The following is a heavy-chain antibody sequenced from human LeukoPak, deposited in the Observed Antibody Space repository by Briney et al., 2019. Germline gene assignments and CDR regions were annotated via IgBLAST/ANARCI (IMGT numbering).Heavy chain of an antibody. CDR1: GFTFGDYA. CDR3: AKDFNSYTSFLSY. Sequence: GGSLRLSCAASGFTFGDYAMHWVRHAPGKGLEWVPGISWNSGTIDYADSVKGRFTISRDNAKNSLYLQMNSLRTEDTALYYCAKDFNSYTSFLSYWGQGALVTVSS. CDR2: ISWNSGTI. V-gene: IGHV3-9*01. D-gene: IGHD5-18*01. J-gene: IGHJ4*02.